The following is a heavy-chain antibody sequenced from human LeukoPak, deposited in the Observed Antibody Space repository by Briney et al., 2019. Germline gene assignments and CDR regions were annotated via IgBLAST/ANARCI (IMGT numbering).Heavy chain of an antibody. Sequence: GASVKVSCKASGYTFTNFYMHWVRQAPGQGLEWMGTLHPSGGSPTYGQKFQGRLTVTSDTSTNTVYMRLSSLRSDDTAGYYCARGEDFLTGYARIYYGMDVWGQGTTVTVSS. D-gene: IGHD3-9*01. V-gene: IGHV1-46*01. J-gene: IGHJ6*02. CDR1: GYTFTNFY. CDR2: LHPSGGSP. CDR3: ARGEDFLTGYARIYYGMDV.